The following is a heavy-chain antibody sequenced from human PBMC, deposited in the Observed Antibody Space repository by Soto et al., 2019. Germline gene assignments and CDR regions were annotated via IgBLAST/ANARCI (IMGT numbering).Heavy chain of an antibody. CDR3: ARGGYCSGGSCRPNCFEP. V-gene: IGHV4-59*01. D-gene: IGHD2-15*01. J-gene: IGHJ5*02. Sequence: SATLSLTCPGSGGSISMYHWILIRQHPGKGLEWIGYIYYSGSTTYNPSLKSRVTISVDTSKNQFSLKLSSVTAADTAVYYCARGGYCSGGSCRPNCFEPWGQGNLVTVSS. CDR1: GGSISMYH. CDR2: IYYSGST.